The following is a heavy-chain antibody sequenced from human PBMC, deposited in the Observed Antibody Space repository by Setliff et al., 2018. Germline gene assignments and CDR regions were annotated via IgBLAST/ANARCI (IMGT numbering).Heavy chain of an antibody. CDR2: INHSGST. J-gene: IGHJ6*03. CDR3: ARATSGWYSAYYYYMDV. V-gene: IGHV4-61*10. Sequence: SETLSLTCTVSGGSVNSGYDNWNWLRQPAGKGLEWIGEINHSGSTKCNPSLKSRVTLSVDTSKNQFSLNLTSVTAADTAVYYCARATSGWYSAYYYYMDVWGKGTTVTVSS. CDR1: GGSVNSGYDN. D-gene: IGHD6-19*01.